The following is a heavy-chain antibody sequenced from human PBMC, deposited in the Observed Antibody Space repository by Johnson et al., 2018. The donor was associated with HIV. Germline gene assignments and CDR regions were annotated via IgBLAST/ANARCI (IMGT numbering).Heavy chain of an antibody. D-gene: IGHD5-18*01. Sequence: VQLVESGGGLVQPGGSLRLSCAASGFTVSSNYMSWVRQAPGKGLEWVSVIYSGGSTYYADSVKGRFTISRDNSKNTLYLQMNSLRAGDTAVYFCSRGRRIQLWLLADAFDIWGQGTMVTVSS. J-gene: IGHJ3*02. CDR2: IYSGGST. CDR1: GFTVSSNY. CDR3: SRGRRIQLWLLADAFDI. V-gene: IGHV3-66*01.